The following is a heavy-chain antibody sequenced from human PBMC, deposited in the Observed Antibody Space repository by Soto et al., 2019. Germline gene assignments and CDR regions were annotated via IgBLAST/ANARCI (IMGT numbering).Heavy chain of an antibody. CDR3: AKELEI. CDR1: GFTFSTYG. CDR2: ISYDGSNK. Sequence: PVGSLRVSCAASGFTFSTYGMHWVRQAPGKGLEWVAVISYDGSNKYYAESVKGRFTISRDNSKNTLYLQMNSLRAEDTAVYYCAKELEIWGPGTMVTVSS. J-gene: IGHJ3*02. V-gene: IGHV3-30*18. D-gene: IGHD1-1*01.